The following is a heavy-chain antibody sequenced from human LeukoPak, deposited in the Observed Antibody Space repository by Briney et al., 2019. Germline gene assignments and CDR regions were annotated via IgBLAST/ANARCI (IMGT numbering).Heavy chain of an antibody. J-gene: IGHJ6*03. CDR2: IYTSGST. CDR3: ARRVSGYSYGWYYYYMDV. CDR1: GGSISSYY. D-gene: IGHD5-18*01. V-gene: IGHV4-4*09. Sequence: SETLSLTCTVSGGSISSYYWTWLRQPPGKGLEWIGYIYTSGSTNYNPSLKSRVTISVDTSKNQFSLKLSSVTAADTAVYYCARRVSGYSYGWYYYYMDVWGKGTTVTVSS.